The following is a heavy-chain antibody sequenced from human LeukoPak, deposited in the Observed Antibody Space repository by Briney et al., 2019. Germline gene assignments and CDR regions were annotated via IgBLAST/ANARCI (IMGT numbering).Heavy chain of an antibody. D-gene: IGHD1-26*01. CDR1: GFTFSSYW. J-gene: IGHJ4*02. V-gene: IGHV3-7*01. Sequence: VMLGGSLRLSCAASGFTFSSYWMSWVRQAPGKGLEWVANIKQDGSEKYYVDSVKGRFTISRDNAKNSLYLQVNSLRAEDTAVYYCARVTWSFIGYYFDYWGQGTLVTVSS. CDR2: IKQDGSEK. CDR3: ARVTWSFIGYYFDY.